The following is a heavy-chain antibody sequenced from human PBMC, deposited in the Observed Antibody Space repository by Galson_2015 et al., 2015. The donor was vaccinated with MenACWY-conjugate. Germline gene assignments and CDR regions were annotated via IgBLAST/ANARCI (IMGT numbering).Heavy chain of an antibody. CDR3: ARRDGYNSFDY. CDR2: IGTAGDT. D-gene: IGHD5-24*01. V-gene: IGHV3-13*01. J-gene: IGHJ4*01. CDR1: GFTLSRYD. Sequence: SLRLSCAASGFTLSRYDMHWVRQATGKRLEWVSAIGTAGDTYYPGSVKGRFTISRESAKNSLYLQMNSLSAEDTAVYFCARRDGYNSFDYWGHGTLVTVSS.